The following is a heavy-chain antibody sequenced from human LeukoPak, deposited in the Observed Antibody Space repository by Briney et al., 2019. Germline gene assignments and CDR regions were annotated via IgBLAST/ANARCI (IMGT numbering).Heavy chain of an antibody. CDR3: ARVPTNYVNYGMDV. Sequence: GGSLRLSCAASGFTFSSYSMNWVRQAPGKGLEWVSSISSSSSYIYYADSVKGRFTISRDSAKNSLYLQMNSLRAEDTAVYYCARVPTNYVNYGMDVWGQGTTVTVSS. CDR1: GFTFSSYS. D-gene: IGHD4-4*01. J-gene: IGHJ6*02. CDR2: ISSSSSYI. V-gene: IGHV3-21*01.